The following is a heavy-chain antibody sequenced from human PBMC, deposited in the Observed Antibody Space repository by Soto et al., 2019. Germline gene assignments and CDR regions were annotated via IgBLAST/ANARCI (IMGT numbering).Heavy chain of an antibody. CDR3: ARGRSSTSPFPIGY. V-gene: IGHV4-31*03. CDR2: IYYSGST. Sequence: QVQLQESGPGLVKPSQTLSLTCTVSGGSISSGGYYWSWIRQHPGKGLEWIGYIYYSGSTYYNPSLKSRGTISVDTSKNQFSLKLSSVTAADTAVYYWARGRSSTSPFPIGYWGQGTLVTVSS. CDR1: GGSISSGGYY. J-gene: IGHJ4*02. D-gene: IGHD2-2*01.